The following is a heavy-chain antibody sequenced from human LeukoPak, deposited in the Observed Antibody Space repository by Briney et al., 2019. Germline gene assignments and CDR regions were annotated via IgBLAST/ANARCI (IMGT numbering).Heavy chain of an antibody. D-gene: IGHD2-2*01. CDR1: GRSFSGDY. V-gene: IGHV4-34*01. Sequence: PSETLSLTCAVYGRSFSGDYWSWIRQPPGKGLEWIGEINHSGSTNYNPSLKSGVTISVDPSKNQFSLKLSSVTAADTAVYYCARAADIVVVPAARWFDPWGQGTLVTVSS. CDR2: INHSGST. CDR3: ARAADIVVVPAARWFDP. J-gene: IGHJ5*02.